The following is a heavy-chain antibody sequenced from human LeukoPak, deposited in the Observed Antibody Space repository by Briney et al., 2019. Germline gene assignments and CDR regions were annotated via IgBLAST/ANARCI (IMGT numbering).Heavy chain of an antibody. V-gene: IGHV5-51*01. CDR3: ARRIAAAGRYYFDS. Sequence: GESLKISCKGSGYTFTSYWIGWVRQMPGKGLEWMGIIYPGDSDTRYSPSFQGQVTISADKSISTAYLQWSSLKASDTAMYFFARRIAAAGRYYFDSWGQGTLVTVSS. J-gene: IGHJ4*02. CDR2: IYPGDSDT. D-gene: IGHD6-13*01. CDR1: GYTFTSYW.